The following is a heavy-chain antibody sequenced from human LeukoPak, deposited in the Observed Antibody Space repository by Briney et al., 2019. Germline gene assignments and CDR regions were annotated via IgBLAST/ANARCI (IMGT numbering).Heavy chain of an antibody. J-gene: IGHJ4*02. CDR3: ARVQRGIAVALDY. D-gene: IGHD6-19*01. V-gene: IGHV3-48*03. Sequence: GGSLRLSCAASGFTFSSYEMNWLRQARGKGLEWVSYISSSGSTIYYADSVKGRFTISRDNAKNSLYLQMNSLRAEDTAVYYCARVQRGIAVALDYWGQGTLATVSS. CDR2: ISSSGSTI. CDR1: GFTFSSYE.